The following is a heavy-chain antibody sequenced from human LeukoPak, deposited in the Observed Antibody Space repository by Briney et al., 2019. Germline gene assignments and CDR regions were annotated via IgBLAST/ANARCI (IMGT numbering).Heavy chain of an antibody. Sequence: ASVKVSCKASGYTFTSYGISWVRQAPGQGLEWMGWISAYNGNTNYAQKLQGRVTMTTDTSTSTAYMELRSLRSDDTAVYYCARDLSRHNWIKAFDIWGQGTMVTVSS. CDR1: GYTFTSYG. CDR3: ARDLSRHNWIKAFDI. J-gene: IGHJ3*02. CDR2: ISAYNGNT. D-gene: IGHD1-1*01. V-gene: IGHV1-18*01.